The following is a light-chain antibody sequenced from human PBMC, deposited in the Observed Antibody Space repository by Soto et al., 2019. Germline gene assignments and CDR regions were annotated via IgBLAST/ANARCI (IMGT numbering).Light chain of an antibody. J-gene: IGKJ1*01. CDR1: QRISSW. CDR3: LRYYIYFLIL. V-gene: IGKV1-5*01. CDR2: DDY. Sequence: DIQMTQSPSTLSASVGDRGTITFRASQRISSWLAWYQQKPGKAPKLLISDDYNFESRGPSIFRWTESYTHGTVAIVGLHPDDVASYYCLRYYIYFLILVGQRAEVDIK.